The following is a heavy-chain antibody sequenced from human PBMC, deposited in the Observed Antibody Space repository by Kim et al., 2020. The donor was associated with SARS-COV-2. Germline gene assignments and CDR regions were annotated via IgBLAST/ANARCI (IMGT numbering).Heavy chain of an antibody. Sequence: ASVKVSCKASGYTFTSYGISWVRQAPGQGLEWMGWISAYNGNTNYAQKLQGRVTMTTDTSTSTAYMELRSLRSDDTAVYYCARVTEVGATRYYYYGMDVWGQGTTVTVSS. CDR3: ARVTEVGATRYYYYGMDV. D-gene: IGHD1-26*01. J-gene: IGHJ6*02. CDR1: GYTFTSYG. CDR2: ISAYNGNT. V-gene: IGHV1-18*01.